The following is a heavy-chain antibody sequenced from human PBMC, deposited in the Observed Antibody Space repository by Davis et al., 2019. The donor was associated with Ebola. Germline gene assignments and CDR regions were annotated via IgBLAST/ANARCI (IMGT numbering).Heavy chain of an antibody. CDR2: TYYNSKWYN. CDR3: ARGWLRGYLDY. D-gene: IGHD3-3*01. J-gene: IGHJ4*02. CDR1: GDSVSSAG. V-gene: IGHV6-1*01. Sequence: HSQTLSLTCAISGDSVSSAGWNWIRQSPSRGLEWLGRTYYNSKWYNDYAVSVRGRITINADPSKNQFSLQLNSVTPEDTAVYYCARGWLRGYLDYWGQGTLVTVSS.